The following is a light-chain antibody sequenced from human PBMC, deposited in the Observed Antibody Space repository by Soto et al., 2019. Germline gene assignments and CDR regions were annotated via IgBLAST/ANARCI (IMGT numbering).Light chain of an antibody. V-gene: IGLV2-23*02. CDR2: EVT. CDR1: SSDVGSYNL. J-gene: IGLJ1*01. Sequence: QSVLTQPASVSGCPGQSITISCTGTSSDVGSYNLVSWYQQHPGKAPKLMIYEVTKRPSGVSNRFSGSKSGNTASLTISGLQAEDEADYHCCSYAGSDTYVFGTGTKVTVL. CDR3: CSYAGSDTYV.